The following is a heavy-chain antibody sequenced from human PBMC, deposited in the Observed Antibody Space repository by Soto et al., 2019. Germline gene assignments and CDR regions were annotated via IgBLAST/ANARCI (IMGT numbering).Heavy chain of an antibody. J-gene: IGHJ5*02. V-gene: IGHV4-61*01. CDR3: ASALYCSGGSCSFDT. CDR1: GGSVSSGSYY. Sequence: QVQLQESGPGLVKPSETLSLTCTVSGGSVSSGSYYWSWIRQPPGKGLEWIGYIYYNGNTNYNPPLKSRVTISVDTSKSQFSLKLSSVTAADTAVYYCASALYCSGGSCSFDTWGQGTLGTVSS. CDR2: IYYNGNT. D-gene: IGHD2-15*01.